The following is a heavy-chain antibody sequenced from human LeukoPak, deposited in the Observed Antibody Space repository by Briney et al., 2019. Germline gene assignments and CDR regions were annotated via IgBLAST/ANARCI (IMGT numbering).Heavy chain of an antibody. D-gene: IGHD3-22*01. J-gene: IGHJ4*02. CDR1: GGSFSGYY. CDR2: IIHSGST. Sequence: PSETLSLTCAVYGGSFSGYYWSWIRQPPGKGLEWIGEIIHSGSTNYNPSLKSRVTISVDTSKNQFSLKLSSVTAADTAVYYCARDHLLYYDSSGEPYFDYWGQGTLVTVSS. CDR3: ARDHLLYYDSSGEPYFDY. V-gene: IGHV4-34*12.